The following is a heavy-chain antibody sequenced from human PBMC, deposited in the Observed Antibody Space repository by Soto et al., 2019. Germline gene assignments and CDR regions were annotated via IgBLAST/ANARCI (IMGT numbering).Heavy chain of an antibody. D-gene: IGHD3-22*01. Sequence: PSETLSLTCTVSGGSISSYYWSWIRQPPGKGLEWIGYIYYSGSTNYNPSLKSRVTISVDTSKNQFSLKLSSVTAADTAVYYCARHLRTYYYDSSGYYAIGDWFDPWGQGTLVTVSS. V-gene: IGHV4-59*08. CDR3: ARHLRTYYYDSSGYYAIGDWFDP. CDR2: IYYSGST. J-gene: IGHJ5*02. CDR1: GGSISSYY.